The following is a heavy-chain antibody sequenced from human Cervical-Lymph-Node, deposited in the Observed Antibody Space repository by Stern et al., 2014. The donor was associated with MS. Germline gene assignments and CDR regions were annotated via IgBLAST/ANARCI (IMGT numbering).Heavy chain of an antibody. Sequence: QVQLLESGPGLVKPSQTLYLTCTVSRDSITNAGDYWSWIRQHPGQGLEWMGYIYHTGTTYYNQSLQSRLTISVATSEAPFSLSLTSVTAADTAVYYCATLGWLNAERYFDSWGQGILVTVSS. J-gene: IGHJ4*02. CDR1: RDSITNAGDY. D-gene: IGHD5-12*01. CDR3: ATLGWLNAERYFDS. V-gene: IGHV4-31*03. CDR2: IYHTGTT.